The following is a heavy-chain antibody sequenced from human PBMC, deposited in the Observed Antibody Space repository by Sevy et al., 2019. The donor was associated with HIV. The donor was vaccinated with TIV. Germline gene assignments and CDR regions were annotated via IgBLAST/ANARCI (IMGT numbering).Heavy chain of an antibody. Sequence: ASVKVSCKASGDTFSSYAISWVRQAPGQGLEWMGGIIPIFGTANYAQKFQGRVTITADESTSTAYMELSSLRSEDTAVYYCATRSAHCSSTSCPLDYWGQGTLVTVSS. V-gene: IGHV1-69*13. CDR2: IIPIFGTA. J-gene: IGHJ4*02. D-gene: IGHD2-2*01. CDR3: ATRSAHCSSTSCPLDY. CDR1: GDTFSSYA.